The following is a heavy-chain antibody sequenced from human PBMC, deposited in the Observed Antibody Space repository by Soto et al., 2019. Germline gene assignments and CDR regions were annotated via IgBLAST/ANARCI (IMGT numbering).Heavy chain of an antibody. CDR1: GFTFRSYS. Sequence: ESGGGVVQPGGSLRLSYATSGFTFRSYSMHRFRQAPGKGLEWVAATSSNEGTKLYADSVKGRFTISRDNSKNTLYLQMSSLTLEDTAVYYCAREVVTTEWYFDNWGQGTLVTVSS. CDR3: AREVVTTEWYFDN. V-gene: IGHV3-30-3*01. D-gene: IGHD1-1*01. CDR2: TSSNEGTK. J-gene: IGHJ4*02.